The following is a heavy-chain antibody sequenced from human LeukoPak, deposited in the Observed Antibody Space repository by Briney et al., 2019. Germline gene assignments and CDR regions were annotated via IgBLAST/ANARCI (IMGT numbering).Heavy chain of an antibody. D-gene: IGHD5-24*01. Sequence: SVKVSCKASGGTFSSYAISWVRRAPGQGLEWMGGIIPIFGTANYAQKFQGRVTITTDESTSTAYMELSSLRSEDTAVYYCARGEDGYNFLFDYWGQGTLVTDSS. V-gene: IGHV1-69*05. CDR1: GGTFSSYA. CDR2: IIPIFGTA. J-gene: IGHJ4*02. CDR3: ARGEDGYNFLFDY.